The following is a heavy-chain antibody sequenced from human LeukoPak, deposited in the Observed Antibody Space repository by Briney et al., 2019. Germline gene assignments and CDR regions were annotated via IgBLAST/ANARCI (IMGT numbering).Heavy chain of an antibody. CDR2: IYHSGST. CDR1: GYSISSGYY. J-gene: IGHJ4*02. Sequence: PSESLSLTCTVSGYSISSGYYWGWIRQPPGKGLEWIGSIYHSGSTYYNPSLKSRVTISVDTSKNQFSLKLSSVTAADTAVYYCARGTLRSVVGDYWGQGTLVTVSS. D-gene: IGHD4-17*01. V-gene: IGHV4-38-2*02. CDR3: ARGTLRSVVGDY.